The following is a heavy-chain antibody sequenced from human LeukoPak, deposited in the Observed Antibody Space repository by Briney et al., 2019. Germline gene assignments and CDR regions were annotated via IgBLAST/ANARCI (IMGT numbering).Heavy chain of an antibody. V-gene: IGHV1-8*01. CDR3: ARFSEEGNFDY. CDR1: GYTFTSYD. D-gene: IGHD1-26*01. Sequence: AASVTLSCKASGYTFTSYDINWVRHPPAPGLERMGWMSPNSRNTGYEQKFQGRVTMTRNTSISTAYMELSSLRSEDTAVYYCARFSEEGNFDYWGQGTLVTVSS. J-gene: IGHJ4*02. CDR2: MSPNSRNT.